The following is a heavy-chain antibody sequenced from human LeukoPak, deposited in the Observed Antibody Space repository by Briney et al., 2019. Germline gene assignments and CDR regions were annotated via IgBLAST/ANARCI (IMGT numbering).Heavy chain of an antibody. Sequence: GGSLELSCAASGFTFSSYARSWFRQAPGKGLEGFSAISGSGGSTYYADSVKGRFTISRDNSKNTLYLQMNSLRAEDTAVYYCAKGSPDYGDLQTLDYWGQGTLVTVSS. V-gene: IGHV3-23*01. CDR1: GFTFSSYA. CDR3: AKGSPDYGDLQTLDY. D-gene: IGHD4-17*01. J-gene: IGHJ4*02. CDR2: ISGSGGST.